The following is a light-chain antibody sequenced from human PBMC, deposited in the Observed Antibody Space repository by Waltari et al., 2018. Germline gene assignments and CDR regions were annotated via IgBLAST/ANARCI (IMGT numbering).Light chain of an antibody. Sequence: ASQGVRGTLAWYQQKPGQAPKLLIHAASTRASGVPYRFTGSGSGTDFSLTISCLQSEDVATYLCQHYDSLPFTFGHGTKVDIK. J-gene: IGKJ3*01. CDR2: AAS. V-gene: IGKV1-8*01. CDR1: QGVRGT. CDR3: QHYDSLPFT.